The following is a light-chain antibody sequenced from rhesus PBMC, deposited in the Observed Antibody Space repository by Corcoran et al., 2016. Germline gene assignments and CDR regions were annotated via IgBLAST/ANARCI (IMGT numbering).Light chain of an antibody. J-gene: IGKJ2*01. CDR2: WAS. V-gene: IGKV4-1*01. CDR1: QSLLYSSNNKNY. CDR3: QQYYSSPYS. Sequence: DIVMTQSPDSLAVSLGEKITINCKSSQSLLYSSNNKNYLAWYQQKPGQAPKLLLYWASTRESGVPNRLMGGGSGTDFTLTISVLQAEDVAVYCCQQYYSSPYSFGQGTKVEIK.